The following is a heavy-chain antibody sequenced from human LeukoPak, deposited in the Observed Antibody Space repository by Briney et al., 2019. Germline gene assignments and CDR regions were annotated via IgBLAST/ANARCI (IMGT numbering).Heavy chain of an antibody. CDR2: INHSGST. Sequence: SETLSLTCAVYGGSFSGYYWSWIRQPPGKGLEWIGEINHSGSTNYNPSLKSRVTISVDKSKNQFSLKLSSVTAADTAVYYCASSLDAFGIWGQGTMVTVSS. V-gene: IGHV4-34*01. J-gene: IGHJ3*02. CDR1: GGSFSGYY. CDR3: ASSLDAFGI.